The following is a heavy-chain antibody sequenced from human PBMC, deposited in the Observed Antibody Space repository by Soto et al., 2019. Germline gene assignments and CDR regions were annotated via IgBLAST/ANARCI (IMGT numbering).Heavy chain of an antibody. V-gene: IGHV4-61*08. Sequence: SETLSLTCSVSGASVSSGGYFWTWIRQPPGKGLEWIGYIYSSGSPHHNPSLKSRVIISEDRSKNQIYLKLNSVTAADTAVYYCAREYYYDSSGIGFEPWGPGTLVTVSS. D-gene: IGHD3-22*01. J-gene: IGHJ5*02. CDR3: AREYYYDSSGIGFEP. CDR2: IYSSGSP. CDR1: GASVSSGGYF.